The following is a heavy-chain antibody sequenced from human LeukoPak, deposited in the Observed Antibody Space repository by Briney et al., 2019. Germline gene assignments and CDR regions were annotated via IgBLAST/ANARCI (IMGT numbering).Heavy chain of an antibody. Sequence: QSSETLSLTCTVSGGSISSYYWSWIRQPPGKGLEWIGYIYYSGSTNYNPSLKSRVTISVDTSKNQFSLKLSSVTAADTAVYYCARGPTGSTGFDYWGQGTLVTVSS. V-gene: IGHV4-59*01. D-gene: IGHD4-17*01. CDR2: IYYSGST. CDR1: GGSISSYY. CDR3: ARGPTGSTGFDY. J-gene: IGHJ4*02.